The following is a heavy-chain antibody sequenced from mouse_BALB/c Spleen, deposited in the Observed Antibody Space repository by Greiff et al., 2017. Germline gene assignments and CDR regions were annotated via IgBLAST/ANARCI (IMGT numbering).Heavy chain of an antibody. D-gene: IGHD2-10*02. CDR3: ARDEKYGRYYYAMDY. Sequence: VMLVESGPGLVAPSQSLSITCTVSGFSLTSYGVHWVRQPPGKGLEWLGVIWAGGSTNYNSALMSRLSISKDNSKSQVFLKMNSLQTDDTAMYYCARDEKYGRYYYAMDYWGQGTSVTVSS. V-gene: IGHV2-9*02. CDR1: GFSLTSYG. J-gene: IGHJ4*01. CDR2: IWAGGST.